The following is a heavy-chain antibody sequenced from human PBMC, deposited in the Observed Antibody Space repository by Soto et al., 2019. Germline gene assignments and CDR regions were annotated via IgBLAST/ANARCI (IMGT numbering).Heavy chain of an antibody. V-gene: IGHV3-72*01. CDR2: IRKKANSYTT. CDR3: ARGTSGTYPAWDY. D-gene: IGHD1-26*01. CDR1: EFTFINNY. Sequence: EVQLVESGGGLVQPGGSWRLSWEASEFTFINNYMTWFPQAPGKGLEGVGRIRKKANSYTTEYAASVKGRFTISRDDSKNSLFLQMSSLETEDTAVYYCARGTSGTYPAWDYWGQGTLVTVSS. J-gene: IGHJ4*02.